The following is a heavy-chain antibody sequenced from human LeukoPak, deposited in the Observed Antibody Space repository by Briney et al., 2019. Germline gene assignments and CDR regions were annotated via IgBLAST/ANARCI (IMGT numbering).Heavy chain of an antibody. Sequence: GGSLRLSCSASGFTFSFYTMNWVRQPPGKGLEGVSSIGGRTTSISYAPSAEGRFTISRGNAKNSLFLQMNSLRAEDTAVYYCARDFDYDFWRGYPYFDLWGQGTLVTVSS. J-gene: IGHJ4*02. CDR2: IGGRTTSI. V-gene: IGHV3-21*01. CDR3: ARDFDYDFWRGYPYFDL. CDR1: GFTFSFYT. D-gene: IGHD3-3*01.